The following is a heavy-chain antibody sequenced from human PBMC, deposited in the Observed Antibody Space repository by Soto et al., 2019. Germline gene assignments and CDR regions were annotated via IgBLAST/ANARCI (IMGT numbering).Heavy chain of an antibody. CDR3: ARDGYNWNYVGRGPYYMDV. Sequence: EVHLVESGGGSVQPGGSLRLSCAASGFSFTTYSMNWVRQAPGKGLEWVANIGSSGSPIYCADSVKGRFTISRDNAKNSLYLQMNSLRAEDTTVYYCARDGYNWNYVGRGPYYMDVWGRGPMVTVSS. CDR1: GFSFTTYS. V-gene: IGHV3-48*01. CDR2: IGSSGSPI. D-gene: IGHD1-7*01. J-gene: IGHJ6*03.